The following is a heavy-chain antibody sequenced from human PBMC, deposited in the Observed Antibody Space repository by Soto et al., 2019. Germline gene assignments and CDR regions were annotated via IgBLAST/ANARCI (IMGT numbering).Heavy chain of an antibody. D-gene: IGHD2-15*01. J-gene: IGHJ4*02. Sequence: SETLSLTCTVSGGSISSSSYYWGWIRQPPGKGLEWIGSIYYSGSTYYNPSLKSRVTISVDTSKNQFSLKLSSVTAADTAVYYCARQVRHCSGGSCPFDYWGQGTLVTVSS. CDR3: ARQVRHCSGGSCPFDY. CDR1: GGSISSSSYY. CDR2: IYYSGST. V-gene: IGHV4-39*01.